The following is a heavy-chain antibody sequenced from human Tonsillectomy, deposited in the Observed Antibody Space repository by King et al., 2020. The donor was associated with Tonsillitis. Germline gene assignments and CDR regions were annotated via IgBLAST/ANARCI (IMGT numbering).Heavy chain of an antibody. CDR3: AKVARSWYDDDAFDI. D-gene: IGHD6-13*01. Sequence: VQLVESGGGVVQPGRSLRLSCEASGFTFSNYGMHWVRQAPGKGLEWVAVISYDGSYEYYTDSVKGRFTISRDNCKNMVYLQMNSLRTEDTAVYYCAKVARSWYDDDAFDIWGQGTMVTVSS. CDR1: GFTFSNYG. V-gene: IGHV3-30*18. CDR2: ISYDGSYE. J-gene: IGHJ3*02.